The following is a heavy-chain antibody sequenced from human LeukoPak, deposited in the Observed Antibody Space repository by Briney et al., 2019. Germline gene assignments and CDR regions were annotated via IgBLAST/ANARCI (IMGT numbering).Heavy chain of an antibody. J-gene: IGHJ3*02. CDR1: GFTFDDYA. D-gene: IGHD3-10*01. CDR2: ISGDGGST. Sequence: PGGFLRLSCAASGFTFDDYAMHWVRQAPGKGLEWVSLISGDGGSTYYADSVKGRFTISRDNSKNSLYLQMNSLRTEDTALYYCAKDDRDNGVSYAFDIWGQGTMVTVSS. V-gene: IGHV3-43*02. CDR3: AKDDRDNGVSYAFDI.